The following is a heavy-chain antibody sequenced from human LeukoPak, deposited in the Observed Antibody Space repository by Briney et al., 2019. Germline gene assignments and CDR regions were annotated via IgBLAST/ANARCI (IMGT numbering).Heavy chain of an antibody. CDR3: AKRGDLWSDSYAFSMDV. V-gene: IGHV3-23*01. CDR1: GFTFSSHA. J-gene: IGHJ6*02. Sequence: GGSLRLSCAASGFTFSSHAMSWVRQAPGKGLEWVSGIRFNGATTFYADSVKGRFTISRDNSKNTLYLQMNSLRAEDTAVYYCAKRGDLWSDSYAFSMDVWGQGTTVTVSS. CDR2: IRFNGATT. D-gene: IGHD3-3*01.